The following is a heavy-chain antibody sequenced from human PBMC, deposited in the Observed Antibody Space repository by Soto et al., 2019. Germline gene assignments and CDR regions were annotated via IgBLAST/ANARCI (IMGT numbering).Heavy chain of an antibody. CDR3: ARPGRTGLDYYYYYMDV. CDR1: GGSISSSSYY. V-gene: IGHV4-39*01. CDR2: IYYSGST. D-gene: IGHD3-16*01. Sequence: SETLSLTCTVSGGSISSSSYYWGWIRQPPGKGLEWIGSIYYSGSTYYNPSLKSRVTISVDTSKNQFSLKLSSVTAADTAVYYCARPGRTGLDYYYYYMDVWGKGTTVTVSS. J-gene: IGHJ6*03.